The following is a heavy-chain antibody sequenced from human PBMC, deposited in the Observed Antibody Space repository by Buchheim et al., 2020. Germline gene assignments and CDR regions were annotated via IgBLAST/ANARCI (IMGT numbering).Heavy chain of an antibody. Sequence: QVRLQQWGAGLLKPSETLSLTCAVYGGSFSGYYWSWIRQPPGKGLEWIGEINHSGSTNYNPSLKSRVTMSVDTSKNQFFLKLSSVTAADTAVYYCARGGVDSESYVAFDIWGQGT. CDR3: ARGGVDSESYVAFDI. CDR2: INHSGST. D-gene: IGHD1-26*01. J-gene: IGHJ3*02. V-gene: IGHV4-34*01. CDR1: GGSFSGYY.